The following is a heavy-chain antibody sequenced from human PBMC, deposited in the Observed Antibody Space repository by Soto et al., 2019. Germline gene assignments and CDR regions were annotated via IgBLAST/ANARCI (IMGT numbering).Heavy chain of an antibody. V-gene: IGHV3-21*01. J-gene: IGHJ4*02. Sequence: GGSLRLSCAASGFTFSSYSMNWVRQAPGKGLEWVSSISSSSSYIYYADSVKGRFTISRDNAKNSLYLQMNSLRAEDTAVYYCARDKEVAGTGGYFDYWGQGTLVTVSS. D-gene: IGHD6-19*01. CDR1: GFTFSSYS. CDR2: ISSSSSYI. CDR3: ARDKEVAGTGGYFDY.